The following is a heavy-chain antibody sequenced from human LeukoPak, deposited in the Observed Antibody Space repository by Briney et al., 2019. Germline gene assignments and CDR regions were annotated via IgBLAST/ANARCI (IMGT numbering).Heavy chain of an antibody. V-gene: IGHV1-18*01. CDR3: ARDTGSSPGDY. Sequence: ASVKVSCKASGYTFTNYGISWVRQAPGQGLEWMGYISTYNGDTNYAQNLQGRVTMTTDTSTSTAYMDLRSLRSDDTAVYYCARDTGSSPGDYWGQGTLVTVSS. J-gene: IGHJ4*02. CDR1: GYTFTNYG. D-gene: IGHD1-26*01. CDR2: ISTYNGDT.